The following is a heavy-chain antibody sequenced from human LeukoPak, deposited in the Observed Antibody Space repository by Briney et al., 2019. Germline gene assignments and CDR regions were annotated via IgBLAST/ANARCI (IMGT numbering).Heavy chain of an antibody. D-gene: IGHD6-13*01. Sequence: GGSLRLSCAASGFTFSSYGMHWVRQAPGKGLEWVAFIRYDGSNKYYADSVKGRFTISRDNSKNTLYLQMNSLRAEDTAVYYCASWGRAAGDSAYWGQGTLVTVSS. CDR2: IRYDGSNK. J-gene: IGHJ4*02. CDR3: ASWGRAAGDSAY. V-gene: IGHV3-30*02. CDR1: GFTFSSYG.